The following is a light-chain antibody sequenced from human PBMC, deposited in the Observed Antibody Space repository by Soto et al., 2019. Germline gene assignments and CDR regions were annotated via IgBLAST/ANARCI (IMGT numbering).Light chain of an antibody. CDR1: QSVSTY. Sequence: EIVLTPSPGTLSLSPGERATLSCRASQSVSTYLAWFQQTPGQAPRLLIYDASTRATGIPARFSGSGSGTDFTLTISMLEPEDFAIYYCQQRHSWVTFGQGTRLEI. V-gene: IGKV3-11*01. CDR2: DAS. CDR3: QQRHSWVT. J-gene: IGKJ5*01.